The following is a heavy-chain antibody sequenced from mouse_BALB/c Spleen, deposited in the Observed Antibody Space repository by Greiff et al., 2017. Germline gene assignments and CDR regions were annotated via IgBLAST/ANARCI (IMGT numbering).Heavy chain of an antibody. D-gene: IGHD2-3*01. J-gene: IGHJ2*01. CDR3: ARQGLYDGYSYYFDY. CDR2: INSNGGST. CDR1: GFTFSSYG. Sequence: EVHLVESGGGLVQPGGSLKLSCAASGFTFSSYGMSWVRQTPDKRLELVATINSNGGSTYYPDSVKGRFTISRDNAKNTLYLQMSSLKSEDTAMYYCARQGLYDGYSYYFDYWGQGTTLTVSS. V-gene: IGHV5-6-3*01.